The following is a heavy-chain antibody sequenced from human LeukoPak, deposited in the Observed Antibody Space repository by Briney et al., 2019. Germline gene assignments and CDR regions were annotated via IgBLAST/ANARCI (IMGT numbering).Heavy chain of an antibody. Sequence: GRSLRLSCAASGFTFSSYAMHWVRQAPDKGLEWVAVISYDGSNKYYADSVKGRFTISRDNSKNTLYLQMNSLRAEDTAVYYCASELGYCTNGVCYPWGQGTLVTVSS. CDR2: ISYDGSNK. CDR3: ASELGYCTNGVCYP. CDR1: GFTFSSYA. V-gene: IGHV3-30*04. D-gene: IGHD2-8*01. J-gene: IGHJ5*02.